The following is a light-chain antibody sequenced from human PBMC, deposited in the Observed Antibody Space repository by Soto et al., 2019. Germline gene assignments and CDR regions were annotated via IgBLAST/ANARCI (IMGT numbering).Light chain of an antibody. V-gene: IGKV3-11*01. CDR1: QSISTY. J-gene: IGKJ1*01. CDR2: GAS. Sequence: VLTQSPATLSLSPGETATLSCRSSQSISTYSAWYQQKPGQAPRLLIYGASNRASGVPARFSGSGSGTDFTLTISRLEPEDYAVYYCQQYGHSLWTFGQGTKV. CDR3: QQYGHSLWT.